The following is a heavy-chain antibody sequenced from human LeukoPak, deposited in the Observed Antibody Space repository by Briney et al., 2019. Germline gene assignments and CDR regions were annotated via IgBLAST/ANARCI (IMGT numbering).Heavy chain of an antibody. V-gene: IGHV4-34*01. CDR2: INHSGST. Sequence: SETLSLTCAVYGGSFSGYYWSWIRQPPGKGLEWIGEINHSGSTNYNPSLKSRVTISVDTSKNQFSLKLSSVTAADTAVYYCARHMDYYGSGTTRGFDPWGQGTLVTVSS. CDR1: GGSFSGYY. D-gene: IGHD3-10*01. J-gene: IGHJ5*02. CDR3: ARHMDYYGSGTTRGFDP.